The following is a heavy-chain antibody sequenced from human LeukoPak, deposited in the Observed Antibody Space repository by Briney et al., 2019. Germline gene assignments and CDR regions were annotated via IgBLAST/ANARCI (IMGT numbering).Heavy chain of an antibody. Sequence: ASVEVSCKASGYTFTSYDFNWVRQATGQRPEWMGWMSPNSGDTGYAQKFQDRVTMARNTSISTAYMELSSLRSDDTAVYYCARGPPNWGYDYWGPGTLVTVSS. CDR1: GYTFTSYD. CDR3: ARGPPNWGYDY. CDR2: MSPNSGDT. D-gene: IGHD7-27*01. J-gene: IGHJ4*02. V-gene: IGHV1-8*01.